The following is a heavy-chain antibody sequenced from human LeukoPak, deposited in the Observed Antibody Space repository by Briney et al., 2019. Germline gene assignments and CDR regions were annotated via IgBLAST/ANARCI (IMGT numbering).Heavy chain of an antibody. V-gene: IGHV4-39*01. J-gene: IGHJ4*02. Sequence: SETLSLTCTVPGGSISSSSYYWGWIRQPPGKGLEWIGSIYYSGSTYYNPSLKSRVTISVDTSKNQFSLKLSSVTAADTAVYYCARPGLTAMVTGFDYWGQGTLVTVSS. CDR1: GGSISSSSYY. D-gene: IGHD5-18*01. CDR2: IYYSGST. CDR3: ARPGLTAMVTGFDY.